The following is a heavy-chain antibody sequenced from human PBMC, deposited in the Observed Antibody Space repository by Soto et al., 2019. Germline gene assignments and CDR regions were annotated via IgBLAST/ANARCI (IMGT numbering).Heavy chain of an antibody. Sequence: QVQLVESGGGVVQPGRSLRLSCAASGFTFSSYAMHWVRQAPGKGLEWVAVISYDGSNKYYADSVKGRFTISRDNSKNALYLQMNSLRAEDTAVYYCARGSPCTNGVGYQPPTYNWFDPWGQGTLVTVSS. CDR3: ARGSPCTNGVGYQPPTYNWFDP. J-gene: IGHJ5*02. CDR2: ISYDGSNK. D-gene: IGHD2-8*01. V-gene: IGHV3-30-3*01. CDR1: GFTFSSYA.